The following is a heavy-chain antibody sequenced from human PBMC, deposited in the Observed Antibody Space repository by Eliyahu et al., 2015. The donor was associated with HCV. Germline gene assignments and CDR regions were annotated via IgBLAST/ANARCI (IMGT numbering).Heavy chain of an antibody. D-gene: IGHD3-3*01. J-gene: IGHJ5*02. CDR1: GXSIRRVSYY. CDR2: XSYSGTT. Sequence: QLQLQESGPGLVKPSETLSLTXTVSGXSIRRVSYYWGWIRQPPGKGLEWIGSXSYSGTTYYNXSLKSRVTVSVDTSNNKFSLKLDSVTAADTALYYCAKHLTNSGXESWGQGTLVTVSX. V-gene: IGHV4-39*01. CDR3: AKHLTNSGXES.